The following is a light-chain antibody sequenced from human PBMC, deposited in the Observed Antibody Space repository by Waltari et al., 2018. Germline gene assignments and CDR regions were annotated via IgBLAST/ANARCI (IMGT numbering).Light chain of an antibody. CDR3: QQYGSSPPIT. J-gene: IGKJ5*01. Sequence: EIVLTQSPGTLSLSPGERATLSCRASQSVSSSYLAWYQQKPGQAPRLLIYGASSRATGIPDRVSCSGSGTDFTLTISRLEPEDFAVYYCQQYGSSPPITFGQGTRLGIK. CDR1: QSVSSSY. CDR2: GAS. V-gene: IGKV3-20*01.